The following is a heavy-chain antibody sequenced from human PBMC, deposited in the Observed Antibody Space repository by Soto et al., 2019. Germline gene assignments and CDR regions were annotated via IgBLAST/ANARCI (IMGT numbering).Heavy chain of an antibody. Sequence: GGSLRLSCAASGFTFSSYWMSWVRQAPGKGLEWVANIKQDGSEKYYVDSVKGRFTISRDNAKNSLYLQMNSLRAEDTAVYYCARDPSPDYYDSSRPTDYYFDYWGQGTLVTVSS. J-gene: IGHJ4*02. CDR2: IKQDGSEK. D-gene: IGHD3-22*01. CDR3: ARDPSPDYYDSSRPTDYYFDY. V-gene: IGHV3-7*01. CDR1: GFTFSSYW.